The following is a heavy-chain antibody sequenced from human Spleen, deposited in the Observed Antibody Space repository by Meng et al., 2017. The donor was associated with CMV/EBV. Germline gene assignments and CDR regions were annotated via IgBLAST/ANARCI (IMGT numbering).Heavy chain of an antibody. J-gene: IGHJ5*02. CDR1: SVSSGDYY. CDR3: ARTCGEEWELPSYWFDP. Sequence: SVSSGDYYWSWIRQPPGKGLEWIGYIYYSGSTYYSPSLKSRVTISVDTSKNQFSLKLSSVTAADTAVYYCARTCGEEWELPSYWFDPWGQGTLVTVSS. D-gene: IGHD1-26*01. V-gene: IGHV4-30-4*08. CDR2: IYYSGST.